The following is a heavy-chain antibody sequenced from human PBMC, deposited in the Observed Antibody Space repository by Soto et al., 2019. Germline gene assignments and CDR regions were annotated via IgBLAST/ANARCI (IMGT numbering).Heavy chain of an antibody. V-gene: IGHV4-4*02. CDR3: ARPSIVGALSYWSFDL. Sequence: PSETLSLTCAVSGDTISSSIWWTWVRQPPGKGLEWIGEIFHDGSATYNPSFQSRVTISVDKSNDQFSLKVTSVTAADTAVYYCARPSIVGALSYWSFDLWGRGILVTVSS. CDR1: GDTISSSIW. D-gene: IGHD1-26*01. CDR2: IFHDGSA. J-gene: IGHJ2*01.